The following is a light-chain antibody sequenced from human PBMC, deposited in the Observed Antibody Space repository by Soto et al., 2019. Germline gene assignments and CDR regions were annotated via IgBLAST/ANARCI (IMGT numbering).Light chain of an antibody. Sequence: DIVMTQSPDSLAASLGERATINCKSSQSVLSSSKNKNCLAWYQQKSGQPPKLLIYWASTRESGVPDRFSGSGSGTDFTLTISSLQAEDVAVYYCQHYYSIPWTFGQGTRVEIK. CDR1: QSVLSSSKNKNC. V-gene: IGKV4-1*01. CDR3: QHYYSIPWT. J-gene: IGKJ1*01. CDR2: WAS.